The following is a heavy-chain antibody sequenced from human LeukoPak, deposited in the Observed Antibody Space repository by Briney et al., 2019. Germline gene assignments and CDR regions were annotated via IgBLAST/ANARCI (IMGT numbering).Heavy chain of an antibody. CDR2: IYSGGST. CDR3: AREMRYYYYGMDV. CDR1: GFTVSSNY. Sequence: GGSLRLSCAASGFTVSSNYMSWVRQAPGKGLEWVSVIYSGGSTYYADSVKGRFTISRDNSKNTLYLQMNGLRAEDTAVYYCAREMRYYYYGMDVWGQGTTVTVSS. J-gene: IGHJ6*02. V-gene: IGHV3-66*01.